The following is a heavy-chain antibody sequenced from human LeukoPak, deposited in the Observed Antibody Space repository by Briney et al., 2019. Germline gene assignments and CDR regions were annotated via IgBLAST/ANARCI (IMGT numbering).Heavy chain of an antibody. V-gene: IGHV3-66*02. CDR3: ARHTPSTFDL. J-gene: IGHJ5*02. CDR1: GFSVSNNY. Sequence: GSLRLSCAASGFSVSNNYMSWVRQAPGKAPEWVSVVYSGGKTFYADSVKGRFTISRDNSINTLFLEMNSLGLDDAAVYYCARHTPSTFDLWGQGVVVTVSA. CDR2: VYSGGKT.